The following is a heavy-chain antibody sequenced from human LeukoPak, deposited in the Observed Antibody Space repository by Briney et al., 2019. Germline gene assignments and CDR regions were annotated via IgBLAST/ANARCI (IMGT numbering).Heavy chain of an antibody. CDR1: GFTFSSYV. CDR3: ARDSDWAFDN. J-gene: IGHJ4*02. Sequence: PGGSLILSCAASGFTFSSYVMSWVRQAPGKGLGWVSYINHNAETIYYADSVKGRFTISRDNAKNVLYLQMNRLRDGDTAVYYCARDSDWAFDNWGQGTLVTVSS. CDR2: INHNAETI. V-gene: IGHV3-48*02. D-gene: IGHD2-21*02.